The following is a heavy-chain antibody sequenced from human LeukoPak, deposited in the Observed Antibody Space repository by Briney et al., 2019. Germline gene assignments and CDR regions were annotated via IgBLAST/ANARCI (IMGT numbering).Heavy chain of an antibody. CDR1: LFPFSNHW. Sequence: GGSLRLSCAASLFPFSNHWMSWVSQAPGKGLEWVVNIKEDESEKYYVASVKGRFTISRDNAKNSLYLQMNSLRVEDTAVYYCARQQHSGSYGYFDYWGQGTLVTVSS. D-gene: IGHD1-26*01. V-gene: IGHV3-7*01. CDR2: IKEDESEK. CDR3: ARQQHSGSYGYFDY. J-gene: IGHJ4*02.